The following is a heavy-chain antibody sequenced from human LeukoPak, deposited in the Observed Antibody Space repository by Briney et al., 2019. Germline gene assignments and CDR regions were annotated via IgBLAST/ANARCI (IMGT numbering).Heavy chain of an antibody. J-gene: IGHJ4*02. V-gene: IGHV4-39*07. D-gene: IGHD1-26*01. CDR3: ARDPVGAATDDY. CDR2: FYYDGST. Sequence: SETLSLTCTVSGGSISSSRYYWGWIRQPPGKGLEWIGNFYYDGSTYYNPSLKSRVTISVDTSKNQFSLNLRTVTAADTAVYYCARDPVGAATDDYWGQGTLVTVSS. CDR1: GGSISSSRYY.